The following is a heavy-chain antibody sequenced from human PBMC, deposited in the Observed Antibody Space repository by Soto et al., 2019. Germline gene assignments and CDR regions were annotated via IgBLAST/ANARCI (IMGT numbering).Heavy chain of an antibody. D-gene: IGHD6-6*01. V-gene: IGHV5-10-1*01. CDR3: ARQTSSSSNQLIF. CDR1: RYSFTTYW. Sequence: PGESLKLSCKGARYSFTTYWINLVRHTTGNGLEWMGKIDPGDSYTNYSPSFQGHVTSSAEESITTAYLQWSSLRASDTVMYYCARQTSSSSNQLIFWGQGTLVTVSS. J-gene: IGHJ4*02. CDR2: IDPGDSYT.